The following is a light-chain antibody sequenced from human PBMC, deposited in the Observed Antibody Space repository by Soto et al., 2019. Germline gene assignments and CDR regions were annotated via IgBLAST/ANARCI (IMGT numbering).Light chain of an antibody. Sequence: EIVLTQSPATLSLSPGERATLSCRASQDINYYLAWYQQRPGQAPRLLIYDASNRATGIPARFSGSGSGTDFTLTISSLEPEDFAVYYCQQRSKWPLTFGGGTKVDIK. CDR3: QQRSKWPLT. J-gene: IGKJ4*01. CDR2: DAS. V-gene: IGKV3-11*01. CDR1: QDINYY.